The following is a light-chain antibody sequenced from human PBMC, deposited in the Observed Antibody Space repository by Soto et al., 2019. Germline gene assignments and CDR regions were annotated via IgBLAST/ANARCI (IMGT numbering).Light chain of an antibody. CDR1: QGISSW. V-gene: IGKV1-5*03. CDR3: QQYNSYPYT. Sequence: DIQMTQSPSTLSASVGDRVTITCRASQGISSWLAWYQQKPGKAPKLLIYKASSLESGVPSRFSGSGSGTEFTLTISSLQPDDFATYYCQQYNSYPYTFGQGTRLEIK. CDR2: KAS. J-gene: IGKJ2*01.